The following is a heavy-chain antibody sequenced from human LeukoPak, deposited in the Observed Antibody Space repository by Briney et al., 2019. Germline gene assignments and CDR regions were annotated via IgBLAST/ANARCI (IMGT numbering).Heavy chain of an antibody. D-gene: IGHD3-22*01. CDR3: ARDRYYYDSSGWFYFDY. V-gene: IGHV3-33*01. J-gene: IGHJ4*02. CDR1: GFTFSSYG. CDR2: IWYDGSNK. Sequence: GRSLRLSCAASGFTFSSYGMHWVRQAPGKGLEWVAVIWYDGSNKYYADSVKGRFSISRDNSENTLYLQMNSLRAEDTAVYYCARDRYYYDSSGWFYFDYWGQGTLVTVSS.